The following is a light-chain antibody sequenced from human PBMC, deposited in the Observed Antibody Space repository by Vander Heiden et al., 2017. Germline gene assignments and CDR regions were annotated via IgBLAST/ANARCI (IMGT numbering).Light chain of an antibody. CDR2: QVS. J-gene: IGKJ1*01. Sequence: DVVMTQPPLTLPVTLGQSASISCRSSKSLVYRHGNTYLTWIQQRPGQSPMRLIDQVSNRDAGVPDIFSGSGSGTDFTLKSSRVEAEDVGIYYCMQGRYWLTFGQGTKVEIK. CDR1: KSLVYRHGNTY. CDR3: MQGRYWLT. V-gene: IGKV2-30*01.